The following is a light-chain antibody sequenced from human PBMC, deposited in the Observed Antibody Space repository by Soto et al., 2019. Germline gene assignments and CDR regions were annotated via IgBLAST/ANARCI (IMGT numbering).Light chain of an antibody. CDR1: SSDVGSYNR. Sequence: QSVLTQPPSVSGSPGQSVTISCTGTSSDVGSYNRVSWYQQPPGTAPKLMIYEVSNRPSGVPVRFSGSKSGNTASLTISGLQAEDEADYYCSSYTSSSTLVFGGGTQLTVL. CDR2: EVS. CDR3: SSYTSSSTLV. J-gene: IGLJ2*01. V-gene: IGLV2-18*02.